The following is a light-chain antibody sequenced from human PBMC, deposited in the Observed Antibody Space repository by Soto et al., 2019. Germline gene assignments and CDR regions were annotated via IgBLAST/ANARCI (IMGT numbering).Light chain of an antibody. J-gene: IGLJ1*01. V-gene: IGLV2-14*01. CDR1: SSDVGGYNY. CDR2: EVS. CDR3: SSYTSSSTLV. Sequence: QSVLTQPASVSGSSGQSITISCTGTSSDVGGYNYVSWYPQHPGKAPKLMIYEVSNRPSGVSNRFSGSKSGNTASLTISGLQVEDEADYYCSSYTSSSTLVFGTGTKVTVL.